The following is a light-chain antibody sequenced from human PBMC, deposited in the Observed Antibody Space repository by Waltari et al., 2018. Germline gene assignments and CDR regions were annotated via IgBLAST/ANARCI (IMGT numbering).Light chain of an antibody. CDR2: RNN. Sequence: QAGLTQPPSVSKGLGQTATLTCTGNNNNVGNQGAAWRQQHQGHPPKLLSYRNNNRPSGISEKCSASRSGNTASLTITGLQPEDEADYDCSAWDSNLSAWVFGGGTKLTVL. V-gene: IGLV10-54*04. J-gene: IGLJ3*02. CDR1: NNNVGNQG. CDR3: SAWDSNLSAWV.